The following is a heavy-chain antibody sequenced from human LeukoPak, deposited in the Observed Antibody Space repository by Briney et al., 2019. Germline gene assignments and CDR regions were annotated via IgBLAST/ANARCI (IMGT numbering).Heavy chain of an antibody. CDR3: AKTSGYCSGGNCPEGPYGMDV. V-gene: IGHV3-23*01. D-gene: IGHD2-15*01. CDR1: GFTFSSYA. J-gene: IGHJ6*04. CDR2: ISGSGGST. Sequence: GGSLRLSCAASGFTFSSYAMSWVRQAPGKGLEWVSAISGSGGSTYYADSVKGRFTISRDNSKNTLYLQMNSLRAEDTAVYYCAKTSGYCSGGNCPEGPYGMDVWGKGTTVTVSS.